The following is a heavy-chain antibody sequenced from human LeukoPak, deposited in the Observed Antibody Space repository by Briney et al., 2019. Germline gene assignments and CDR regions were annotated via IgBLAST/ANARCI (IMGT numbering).Heavy chain of an antibody. CDR1: GGSVSGYY. D-gene: IGHD6-19*01. Sequence: SETLSLTCAVYGGSVSGYYWSCIRQPPGKGLEWIGEINHSGSTNYNPSLKSRVTISVDTSKNQFSLKLSSVTAADTAVYYCAPLIAVAGTGYWGQGTLVTVSS. CDR3: APLIAVAGTGY. J-gene: IGHJ4*02. V-gene: IGHV4-34*01. CDR2: INHSGST.